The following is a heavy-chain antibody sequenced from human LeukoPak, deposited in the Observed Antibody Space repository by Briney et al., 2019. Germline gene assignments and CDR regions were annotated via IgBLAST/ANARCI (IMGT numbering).Heavy chain of an antibody. Sequence: PGGSLRLSCAASGFTFSNYAMTWVRQAPGKGLEWVSVISGSGDTTNYADSVKGRFTISRDNSKNTLYLQMNSLRAEDTAVYYCAKNGYDILTGYYYYYYYYMDVWGKGTTVTVSS. CDR2: ISGSGDTT. CDR3: AKNGYDILTGYYYYYYYYMDV. V-gene: IGHV3-23*01. J-gene: IGHJ6*03. CDR1: GFTFSNYA. D-gene: IGHD3-9*01.